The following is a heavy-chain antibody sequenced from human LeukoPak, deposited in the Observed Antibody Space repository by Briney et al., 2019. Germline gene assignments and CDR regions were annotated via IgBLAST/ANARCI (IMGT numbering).Heavy chain of an antibody. Sequence: ASVKVSCKASGYTFTGYYMHWVRQAPGQGLEWMGWINPNSGGTNYAQKFQGRVTMTRDTSISTAYMELSRLRSDDTAVYYCAREGDSGYDWGYYFDYWGQGTLVTVSS. CDR2: INPNSGGT. CDR1: GYTFTGYY. J-gene: IGHJ4*02. D-gene: IGHD5-12*01. CDR3: AREGDSGYDWGYYFDY. V-gene: IGHV1-2*02.